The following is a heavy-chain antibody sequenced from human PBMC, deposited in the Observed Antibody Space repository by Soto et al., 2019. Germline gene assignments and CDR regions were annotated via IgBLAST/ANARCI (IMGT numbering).Heavy chain of an antibody. V-gene: IGHV3-30*18. CDR1: GFTFSSYG. Sequence: GGSLRLSCAASGFTFSSYGMHWVRQAPGKGLEWVAVISYDGSNKYYADSVKGRFTISRDNSKNTLYLQMNSLRAEDTAVYYCAKGHTPWFGELPPGDYWGQGTLVTVSS. CDR3: AKGHTPWFGELPPGDY. J-gene: IGHJ4*02. D-gene: IGHD3-10*01. CDR2: ISYDGSNK.